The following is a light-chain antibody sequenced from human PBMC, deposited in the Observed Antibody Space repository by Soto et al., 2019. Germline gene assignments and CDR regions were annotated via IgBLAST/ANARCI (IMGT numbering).Light chain of an antibody. CDR2: AAS. CDR1: QTITSY. J-gene: IGKJ1*01. CDR3: QQSYSNPPT. V-gene: IGKV1-39*01. Sequence: DIQMTQSPSSLSASVGDRVTISCRASQTITSYLNWYRQSPGKAPNLLIYAASSLQSGVPTRFSGSGSGTDFTLTISSLQPEDFATYYCQQSYSNPPTFGQGTKVEIK.